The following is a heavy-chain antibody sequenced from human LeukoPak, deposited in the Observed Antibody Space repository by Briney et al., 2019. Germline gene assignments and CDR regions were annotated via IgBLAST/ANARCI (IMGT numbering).Heavy chain of an antibody. V-gene: IGHV3-7*01. CDR2: IKQDGSEK. CDR1: GFTFSSYW. J-gene: IGHJ3*02. Sequence: GGSLRLSCAASGFTFSSYWMSWVRQAPGKGLEWVANIKQDGSEKYYVDSVKGRFTISRDNAKNSLYLQMNSLRAEDTAVYHCARDGVSPLDYYDSSGYVDAFDIWGQGTMVTVSS. CDR3: ARDGVSPLDYYDSSGYVDAFDI. D-gene: IGHD3-22*01.